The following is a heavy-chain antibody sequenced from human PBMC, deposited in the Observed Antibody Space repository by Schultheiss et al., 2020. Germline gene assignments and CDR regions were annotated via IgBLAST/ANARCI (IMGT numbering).Heavy chain of an antibody. CDR2: MNPNSGNT. CDR1: GGTFSSYA. V-gene: IGHV1-8*02. J-gene: IGHJ5*02. Sequence: ASVKVSCKASGGTFSSYAISWVRQAPGQGLEWMGWMNPNSGNTGYAQKFQGRVTMTRNTSISTAYMELSSLRSEDTAVYYCARGLSRRYCSSTSCYAGFWFDPWGQGTLVTVSS. D-gene: IGHD2-2*01. CDR3: ARGLSRRYCSSTSCYAGFWFDP.